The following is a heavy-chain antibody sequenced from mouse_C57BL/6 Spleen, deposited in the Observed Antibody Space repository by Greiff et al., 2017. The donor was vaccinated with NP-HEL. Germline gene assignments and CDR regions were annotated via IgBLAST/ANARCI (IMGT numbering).Heavy chain of an antibody. J-gene: IGHJ4*01. D-gene: IGHD1-1*01. V-gene: IGHV5-6*01. Sequence: EVHLVASGGDLVKPGGSLKLSCAASGFTFSSYGMSWVRQTTDKRLEWVATISRGGSYTYYPDSVKGRFTISIDNAKNTLYLQMSSLKSEDTAMYYCARHRYYGSTHYYAMDYWGQGTSVTVSS. CDR1: GFTFSSYG. CDR3: ARHRYYGSTHYYAMDY. CDR2: ISRGGSYT.